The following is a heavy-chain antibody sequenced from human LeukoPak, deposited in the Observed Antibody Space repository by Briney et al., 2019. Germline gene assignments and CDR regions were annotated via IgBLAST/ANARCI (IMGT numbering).Heavy chain of an antibody. CDR1: GDSISSSSSY. V-gene: IGHV4-39*07. CDR2: INHSGST. CDR3: ARGGYDSSGYLDFDY. Sequence: SETLSLTCTVSGDSISSSSSYWGWIRQPPRKGLEWIGEINHSGSTNYNPSLKSRVTISVDTSKNQFSLKLSSVTAADTAVYYCARGGYDSSGYLDFDYWGQGTLVTVSS. D-gene: IGHD3-22*01. J-gene: IGHJ4*02.